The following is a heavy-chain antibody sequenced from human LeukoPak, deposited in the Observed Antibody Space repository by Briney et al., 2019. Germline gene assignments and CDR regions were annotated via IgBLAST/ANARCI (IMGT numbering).Heavy chain of an antibody. J-gene: IGHJ6*02. CDR3: ARDLSRRPLDYYYGMDV. Sequence: SETLSLTRTVSGGSISNYFWSWIREPPGKGLEWIGYIYYSGSTKYNPSLKSRVTISIDTSKNQFSLKLSSVTAADTAVYYCARDLSRRPLDYYYGMDVWGQGTTVTVSS. CDR2: IYYSGST. D-gene: IGHD6-6*01. V-gene: IGHV4-59*01. CDR1: GGSISNYF.